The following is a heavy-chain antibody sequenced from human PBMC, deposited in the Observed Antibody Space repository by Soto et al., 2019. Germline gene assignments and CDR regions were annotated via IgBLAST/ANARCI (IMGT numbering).Heavy chain of an antibody. Sequence: ASVKVSCKASGFTFTSSAVQWVRQARGQRLEWIGWIVVGSGNTNYAQKFQERVTITRDMSTSTAYMELSSLRSEDTAVYYCAAASDIVATIFDYWGQGTLVTVSS. CDR2: IVVGSGNT. CDR3: AAASDIVATIFDY. V-gene: IGHV1-58*01. D-gene: IGHD5-12*01. J-gene: IGHJ4*02. CDR1: GFTFTSSA.